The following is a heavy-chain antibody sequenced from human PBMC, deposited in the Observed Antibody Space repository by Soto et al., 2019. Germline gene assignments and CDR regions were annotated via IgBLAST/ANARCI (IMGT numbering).Heavy chain of an antibody. CDR2: TYYRSKWYN. CDR3: AREKFEHIVVVVAATKRSGYYYGMDV. D-gene: IGHD2-15*01. J-gene: IGHJ6*01. V-gene: IGHV6-1*01. Sequence: SETLSVTCAISGDCVSSNSAAWNWIRQSPSRGLEWLGRTYYRSKWYNDYAVSVKSRITINPDTSKNQFSLQLNSVTHEDTAVYYCAREKFEHIVVVVAATKRSGYYYGMDVWGQGTMVTVSS. CDR1: GDCVSSNSAA.